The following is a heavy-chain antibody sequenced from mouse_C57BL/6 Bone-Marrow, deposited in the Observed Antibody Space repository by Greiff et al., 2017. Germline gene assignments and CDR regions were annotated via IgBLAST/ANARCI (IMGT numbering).Heavy chain of an antibody. J-gene: IGHJ3*01. Sequence: EVMLVESGAELVRPGASVQLSCTASGFNIKNDYMHWVKQRPEQGLEWIGWIDPENGDTEYASKFQGKATITADTSSNTAYLQLSSLTSEDTAVYYCTTEDYDGAGCAYWGQGTLVTVSA. CDR2: IDPENGDT. CDR3: TTEDYDGAGCAY. D-gene: IGHD2-4*01. CDR1: GFNIKNDY. V-gene: IGHV14-4*01.